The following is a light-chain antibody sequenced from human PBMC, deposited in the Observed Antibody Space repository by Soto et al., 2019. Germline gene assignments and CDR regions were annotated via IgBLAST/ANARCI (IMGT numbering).Light chain of an antibody. CDR2: EVS. V-gene: IGLV2-18*02. CDR3: SSYTSSSLYV. Sequence: QSALTQPPSVSGSPGQLVTISCTGTSSDVGSYNRVSWYQQPPGTAPKLMIYEVSNRPSGVPDRFSGSKSGNTASLTISGLQAEDEADYYCSSYTSSSLYVFGTGTKLTVL. J-gene: IGLJ1*01. CDR1: SSDVGSYNR.